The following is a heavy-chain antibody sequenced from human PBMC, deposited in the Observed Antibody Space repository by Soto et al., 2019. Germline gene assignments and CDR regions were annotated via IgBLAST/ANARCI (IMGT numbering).Heavy chain of an antibody. CDR2: ISAYSGNT. D-gene: IGHD6-19*01. V-gene: IGHV1-18*01. CDR3: AREHVGWLENYYWFNP. Sequence: QVQRVQSGAEVKKPGASVKVSCKASVYTFNTYGISWVRQAPGQVLEWMGWISAYSGNTNFAQKFQGRVTMTTDTSTSTAYMELRSLRSDDTAVSYCAREHVGWLENYYWFNPWGQGTLVNVTS. CDR1: VYTFNTYG. J-gene: IGHJ5*02.